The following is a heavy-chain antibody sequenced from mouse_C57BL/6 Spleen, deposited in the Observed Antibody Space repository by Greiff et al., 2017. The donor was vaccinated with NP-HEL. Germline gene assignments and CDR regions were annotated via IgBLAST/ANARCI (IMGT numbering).Heavy chain of an antibody. V-gene: IGHV1-64*01. D-gene: IGHD1-1*01. CDR3: ACTAVVASYYYAMDY. Sequence: QVQLQQPGAELVKPGASVKLSCKASGYTFTSYWMHWVKQRPGQGLEWIGMIHPNSGSTNYNEKFKSKATLTVDKSSSTAYMQLSSLTSEDSAVYYCACTAVVASYYYAMDYWGQGTSVTVSS. J-gene: IGHJ4*01. CDR2: IHPNSGST. CDR1: GYTFTSYW.